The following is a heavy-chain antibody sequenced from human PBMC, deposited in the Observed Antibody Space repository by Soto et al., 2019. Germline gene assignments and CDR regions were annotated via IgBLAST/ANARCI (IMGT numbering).Heavy chain of an antibody. D-gene: IGHD3-22*01. Sequence: ASVKVSCKASGYTFTSYGISWVRQAPGQGLEWMGWISAYNGNTNYAQKLQGRVTMTTDTSTSTAYMELRSLRSDDTAVYYCARVPYYDSSGMGYFDYWGQGTLVTVSS. J-gene: IGHJ4*02. V-gene: IGHV1-18*01. CDR3: ARVPYYDSSGMGYFDY. CDR2: ISAYNGNT. CDR1: GYTFTSYG.